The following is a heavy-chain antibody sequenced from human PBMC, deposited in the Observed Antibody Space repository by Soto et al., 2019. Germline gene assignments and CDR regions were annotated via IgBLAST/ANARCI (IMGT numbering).Heavy chain of an antibody. CDR1: GGTISSRSYY. V-gene: IGHV4-39*01. CDR2: IYYSGST. J-gene: IGHJ6*02. D-gene: IGHD1-26*01. CDR3: ASQVGAHYYYYGMDV. Sequence: SDTLSLTHTVSGGTISSRSYYWGWIRQPPGKGLEWIGSIYYSGSTYYNPSLKSRVTISVDTSKNQFSLKLSSVTAADTAVYYCASQVGAHYYYYGMDVWGQGTTVT.